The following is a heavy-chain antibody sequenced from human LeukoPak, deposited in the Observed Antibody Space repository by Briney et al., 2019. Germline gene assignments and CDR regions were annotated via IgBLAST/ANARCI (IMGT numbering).Heavy chain of an antibody. CDR2: ISGSGDT. J-gene: IGHJ6*02. Sequence: GGSLRLSCAASGFTFSSYAMSWVRQAPGKGLEWVSRISGSGDTYYADSVKGRFTISRDNAKNSLYLQMNSLRAEDTAVYYCARVPPGYYYGMDVWGQDTSVTVSS. CDR3: ARVPPGYYYGMDV. CDR1: GFTFSSYA. V-gene: IGHV3-21*01.